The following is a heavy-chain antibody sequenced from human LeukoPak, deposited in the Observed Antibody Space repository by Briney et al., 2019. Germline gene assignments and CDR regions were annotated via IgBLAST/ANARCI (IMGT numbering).Heavy chain of an antibody. CDR1: GFTFSSYS. J-gene: IGHJ3*02. CDR3: ARDVDSKDAFDI. CDR2: ISGSSSYI. D-gene: IGHD3-22*01. Sequence: GGSLRLSCAASGFTFSSYSMNWVRQAPGKGLEWVSSISGSSSYIYYADSVKGRFTISRDNAKNSLYLQMNSLRAEDTAVYYCARDVDSKDAFDIWGQGTMVTVSS. V-gene: IGHV3-21*01.